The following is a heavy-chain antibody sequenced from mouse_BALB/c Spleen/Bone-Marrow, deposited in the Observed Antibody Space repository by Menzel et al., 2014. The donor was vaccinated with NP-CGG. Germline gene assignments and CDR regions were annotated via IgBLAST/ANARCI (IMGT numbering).Heavy chain of an antibody. CDR1: GYTFTSYY. CDR3: SRGRRDALDY. V-gene: IGHV1S81*02. J-gene: IGHJ4*01. Sequence: QVQLKESGAELVKPGASVKSSCKASGYTFTSYYMYWVKQRPGQGLEWFGEINPSNGGTNFNGKFKNKATLTVDKSSSTAYMQLSSLTSEDSAVYYCSRGRRDALDYWGQGTSVTVSS. CDR2: INPSNGGT.